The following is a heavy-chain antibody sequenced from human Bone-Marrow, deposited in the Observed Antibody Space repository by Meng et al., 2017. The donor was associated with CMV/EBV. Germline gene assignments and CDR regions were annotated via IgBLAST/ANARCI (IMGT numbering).Heavy chain of an antibody. CDR1: GFTFDDYA. D-gene: IGHD1-14*01. V-gene: IGHV3-9*01. CDR3: ARKPGTLYYYYGMDV. J-gene: IGHJ6*02. CDR2: ISWNSGSI. Sequence: SLKISCAASGFTFDDYAMHWVRQGPGKGLEWVSGISWNSGSIGYADSVKGRFTISRDNAKNSLYLQMNSLRAEDTALYYCARKPGTLYYYYGMDVWGQGTTVTVSS.